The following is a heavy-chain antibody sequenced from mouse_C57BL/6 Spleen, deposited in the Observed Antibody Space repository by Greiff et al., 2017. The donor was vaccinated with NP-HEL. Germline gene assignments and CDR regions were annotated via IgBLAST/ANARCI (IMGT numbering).Heavy chain of an antibody. CDR3: ARDQGD. CDR2: IDPSDSYT. Sequence: QVQLQQPGAELVKPGASVKLSCKASGYTFTSYWMQWVKQRPGQGLEWIGEIDPSDSYTNYNQKFKGKATLTVDTSSSTASLQLSSLTSEDSAVYSCARDQGDWGQGTTLTVAS. J-gene: IGHJ2*01. V-gene: IGHV1-50*01. CDR1: GYTFTSYW.